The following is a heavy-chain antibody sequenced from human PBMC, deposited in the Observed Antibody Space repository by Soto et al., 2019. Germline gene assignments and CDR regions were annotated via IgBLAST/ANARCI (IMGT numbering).Heavy chain of an antibody. J-gene: IGHJ4*02. CDR2: IIPIFGTA. V-gene: IGHV1-69*13. CDR1: GVTFSSYA. D-gene: IGHD2-8*01. Sequence: SVKVSCKASGVTFSSYAISWVRQAPGQGLEWMGGIIPIFGTANYAQKFQGRVTITADESTSTAYMELSSLRSEDTAVYYCARGSVVLMVYATFDYWGQGTLVTVSS. CDR3: ARGSVVLMVYATFDY.